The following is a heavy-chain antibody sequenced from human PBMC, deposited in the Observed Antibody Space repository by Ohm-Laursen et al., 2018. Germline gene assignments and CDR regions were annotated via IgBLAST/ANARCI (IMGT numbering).Heavy chain of an antibody. J-gene: IGHJ4*02. D-gene: IGHD5-18*01. V-gene: IGHV3-23*01. Sequence: SLRLSCTASGFTFSNYGMSWVRQAPGKGLEWVSSISGSGYTTYYADSVKGRFTISRDNSKNTLYLQMNSLRAEDTAVYYCAKDGAWIQLWYDYWGQGTLVTVSS. CDR1: GFTFSNYG. CDR3: AKDGAWIQLWYDY. CDR2: ISGSGYTT.